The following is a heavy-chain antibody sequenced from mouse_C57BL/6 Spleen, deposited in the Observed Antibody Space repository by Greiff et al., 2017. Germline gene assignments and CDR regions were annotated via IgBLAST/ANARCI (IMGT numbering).Heavy chain of an antibody. D-gene: IGHD1-1*01. CDR3: AKGGYGSSSWFAY. Sequence: EVKLMESGGGLVKPGGSLKLSCAASGFTFSDYGMHWVRQAPEKGLEWVACISSGSSTIYYADTVKGRFTISRDNAKNTLFLQMTSLRSEDTAMYYCAKGGYGSSSWFAYWGQGTLVTVSA. J-gene: IGHJ3*01. V-gene: IGHV5-17*01. CDR1: GFTFSDYG. CDR2: ISSGSSTI.